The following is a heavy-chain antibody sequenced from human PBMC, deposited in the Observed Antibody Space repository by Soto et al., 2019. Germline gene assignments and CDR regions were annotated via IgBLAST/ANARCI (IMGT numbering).Heavy chain of an antibody. Sequence: GASAKPSSKDSRYTFTCYDSNWLRQATGQGLEWMGWMNPNSGNTGYAQKFQGRVTMTRNTSISTAYMELSSLRSEDTAVYYCARGQMSMDVWGKGTTVTVSS. V-gene: IGHV1-8*01. CDR2: MNPNSGNT. CDR1: RYTFTCYD. J-gene: IGHJ6*04. CDR3: ARGQMSMDV.